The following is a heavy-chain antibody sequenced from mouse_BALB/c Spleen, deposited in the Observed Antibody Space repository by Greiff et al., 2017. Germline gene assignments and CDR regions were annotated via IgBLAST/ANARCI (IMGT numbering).Heavy chain of an antibody. CDR3: AREGGLRRIFDV. D-gene: IGHD2-4*01. J-gene: IGHJ1*01. V-gene: IGHV1S29*02. CDR1: GYTFTHYN. Sequence: EVQVVESGPELVKPGASVKISCKASGYTFTHYNMHWVKQSHGKSLEWIGYIYPYNGGTGYNQKFKSKATLTVDNSSSTAYMELRSLTSEDSAVYYCAREGGLRRIFDVWGAGTTVTVSS. CDR2: IYPYNGGT.